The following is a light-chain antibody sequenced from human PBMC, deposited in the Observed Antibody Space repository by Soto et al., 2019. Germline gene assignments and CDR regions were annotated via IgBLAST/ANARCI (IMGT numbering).Light chain of an antibody. CDR2: AIS. CDR3: QQSYSTPYT. Sequence: DMRMTQSPASLSASVGDTVTITCRASQTINNRLLNWYQQKPGKAPKLLMYAISTLQSGVPSRFGGSGSGTQFTLTISSLQPDDFATYYCQQSYSTPYTFGQGTKVDIK. CDR1: QTINNRL. V-gene: IGKV1-39*01. J-gene: IGKJ2*01.